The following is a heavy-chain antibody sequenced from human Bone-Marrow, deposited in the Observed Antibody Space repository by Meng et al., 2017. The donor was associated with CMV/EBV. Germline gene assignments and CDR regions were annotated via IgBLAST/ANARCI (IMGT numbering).Heavy chain of an antibody. J-gene: IGHJ4*02. CDR3: ARVMSGGHFSRIDS. D-gene: IGHD1-26*01. V-gene: IGHV3-7*03. CDR2: IKQGGGEK. CDR1: GFTFNTYW. Sequence: GESLKISCAASGFTFNTYWMTWVRQPPGKGLEWVANIKQGGGEKSYVDSLKGRFTISRDNARNSVFLQVSGLRAEDTAVYYCARVMSGGHFSRIDSWGQGTLVTVSS.